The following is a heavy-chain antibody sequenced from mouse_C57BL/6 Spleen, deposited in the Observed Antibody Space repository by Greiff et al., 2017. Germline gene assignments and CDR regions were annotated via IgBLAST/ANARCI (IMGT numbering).Heavy chain of an antibody. CDR3: ARSHDGYDDYYAMDY. Sequence: QVQLQQPGAELVKPGASVKLSCKASGYTFTSYWMHWVKQRPGQGLEWIGMIHPNSGSTNYNEKFKSKATLTVDKSSSTAYMQLSSLTSEDSAVYYWARSHDGYDDYYAMDYWGQGTSVTVSA. V-gene: IGHV1-64*01. D-gene: IGHD2-2*01. CDR2: IHPNSGST. J-gene: IGHJ4*01. CDR1: GYTFTSYW.